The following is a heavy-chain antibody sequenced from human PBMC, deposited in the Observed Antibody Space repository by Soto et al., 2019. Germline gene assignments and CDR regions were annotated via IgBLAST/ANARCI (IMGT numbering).Heavy chain of an antibody. CDR3: DSQIAAASPPLSHSYSFRMDV. Sequence: QVQLVQSGAEVKKPGSSVKVSCKASGGTFSSYAISWVRQAPGQGLEWMGGIIPIFGTADYAQKFQGRVTIARIESTRTAYVELGILRSADTAMYDCDSQIAAASPPLSHSYSFRMDVWGQETTVTVSS. V-gene: IGHV1-69*05. J-gene: IGHJ6*01. CDR2: IIPIFGTA. CDR1: GGTFSSYA. D-gene: IGHD2-15*01.